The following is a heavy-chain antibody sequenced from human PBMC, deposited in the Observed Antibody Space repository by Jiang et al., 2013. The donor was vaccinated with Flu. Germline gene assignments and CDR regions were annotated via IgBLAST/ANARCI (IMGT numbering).Heavy chain of an antibody. D-gene: IGHD2-15*01. J-gene: IGHJ3*02. Sequence: QMPGKGLEWMGIIYPGDSDTRYSPSFQGQVSISVDRSISTAYLQWSSLKASDSAMYYCVRRGYCSGGSCFSAPFDIWGQGTMVTVSS. V-gene: IGHV5-51*01. CDR2: IYPGDSDT. CDR3: VRRGYCSGGSCFSAPFDI.